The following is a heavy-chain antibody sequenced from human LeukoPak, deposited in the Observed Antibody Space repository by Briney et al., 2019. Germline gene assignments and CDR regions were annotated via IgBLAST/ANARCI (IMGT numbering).Heavy chain of an antibody. CDR2: KYYSGTT. CDR1: GGSISNFY. J-gene: IGHJ5*02. Sequence: PSETLSLTCTVSGGSISNFYWSWVRQPPGKGREWSGYKYYSGTTNYNPSLKRRVSISVEKSKKQISHKRNSVTAADTALYYCARLSLFTSGGGWLFDPWGQGTLLTVSS. V-gene: IGHV4-59*08. D-gene: IGHD6-19*01. CDR3: ARLSLFTSGGGWLFDP.